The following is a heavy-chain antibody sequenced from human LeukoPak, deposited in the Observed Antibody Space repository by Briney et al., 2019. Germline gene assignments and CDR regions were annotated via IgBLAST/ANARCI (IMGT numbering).Heavy chain of an antibody. CDR2: ISYDGSNK. J-gene: IGHJ6*02. Sequence: SXGMXWVRQAPGKGLEWVAVISYDGSNKYYADSVKGRFTISRDNSKNTLYLQMNSLRAEDTAVYYCAKTGAYGDYDTYYGMDVWGQGTTVTVSS. D-gene: IGHD4-17*01. CDR1: SXG. V-gene: IGHV3-30*18. CDR3: AKTGAYGDYDTYYGMDV.